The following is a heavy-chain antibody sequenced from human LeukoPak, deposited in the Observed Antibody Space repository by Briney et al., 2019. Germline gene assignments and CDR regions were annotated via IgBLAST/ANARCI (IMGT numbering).Heavy chain of an antibody. CDR2: ISSSSSYI. J-gene: IGHJ6*03. Sequence: GGSLRLSCAASGFTFSSYSMNWVRQAPGKGLEWVSSISSSSSYIYYADSVKGRFTISRDNAKNSLYLQMNSLRAEDTAVYYCARDWPQSLYYYYYYMDVWGKGTTVTVSS. CDR3: ARDWPQSLYYYYYYMDV. CDR1: GFTFSSYS. V-gene: IGHV3-21*01. D-gene: IGHD4-11*01.